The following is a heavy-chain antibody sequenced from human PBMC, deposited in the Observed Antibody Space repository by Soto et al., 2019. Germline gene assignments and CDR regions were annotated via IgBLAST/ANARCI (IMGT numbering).Heavy chain of an antibody. D-gene: IGHD6-13*01. CDR3: ARSGSDTSSWYGPQDY. CDR2: IYPADSHT. Sequence: DLVQSGAEVKKPGESLKISCRGSGYNFTNYWIAWVRQMSGKGLEWMGIIYPADSHTRYNPSFQGQVTISVDKSISTAYLQWRSLKASDTAMYFCARSGSDTSSWYGPQDYWGQGTLVTVSS. V-gene: IGHV5-51*03. CDR1: GYNFTNYW. J-gene: IGHJ4*02.